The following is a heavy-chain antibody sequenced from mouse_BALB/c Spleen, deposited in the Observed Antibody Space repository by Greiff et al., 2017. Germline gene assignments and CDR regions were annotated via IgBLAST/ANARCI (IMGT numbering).Heavy chain of an antibody. V-gene: IGHV2-9*02. CDR2: IWAGGST. CDR1: GFSLTSYG. CDR3: ARDRSTTRFAY. J-gene: IGHJ3*01. Sequence: QVQLKESGPGLVAPSQSLSITCTVSGFSLTSYGVHWVRQPPGKGLEWLGVIWAGGSTNYNSALMSRLSISKDNSKSQVFLKMNSLQTDDTAMYYCARDRSTTRFAYWGQGTLVTVSA. D-gene: IGHD1-1*01.